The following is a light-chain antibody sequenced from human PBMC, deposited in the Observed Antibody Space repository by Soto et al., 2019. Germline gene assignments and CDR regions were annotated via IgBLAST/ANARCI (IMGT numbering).Light chain of an antibody. CDR1: SSDVGGYNY. CDR2: EVS. CDR3: CSYAGDVTVL. Sequence: QSALTQPPSASGSPGQSVTISCTGTSSDVGGYNYVSWYQQHPGKAPKLMIYEVSKRPSGVPDRFSGSKSGNTASLTVSGLQAEDEAYYYCCSYAGDVTVLFGGGTKVTVL. V-gene: IGLV2-8*01. J-gene: IGLJ2*01.